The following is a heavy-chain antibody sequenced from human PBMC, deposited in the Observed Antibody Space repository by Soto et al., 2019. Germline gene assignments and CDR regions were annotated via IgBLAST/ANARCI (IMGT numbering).Heavy chain of an antibody. CDR2: ISYDETTT. J-gene: IGHJ1*01. D-gene: IGHD2-8*02. CDR1: GFSFSAYA. Sequence: QVQLVESGGGVVQPGRSLRLSCAASGFSFSAYAIHWVRQAPGKGLEWVALISYDETTTYYADSVKGRFTISRDNSKNTLYLQMNSLRSEDTAVYYCVRARQNLVVNEYFQYWGQGTLVILSS. V-gene: IGHV3-30-3*01. CDR3: VRARQNLVVNEYFQY.